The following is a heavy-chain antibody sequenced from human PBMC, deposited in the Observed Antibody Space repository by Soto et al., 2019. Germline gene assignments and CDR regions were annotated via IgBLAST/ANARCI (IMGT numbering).Heavy chain of an antibody. J-gene: IGHJ5*02. CDR3: TTGLVPAATTEAWFDP. D-gene: IGHD2-2*01. CDR1: GFTFSNAW. CDR2: IKSKTDGGTT. V-gene: IGHV3-15*07. Sequence: GGSLRLSCAASGFTFSNAWMNWVRQAPEKGLEWVGRIKSKTDGGTTDYAAPVKGRFTISRDDSKNTLYLQMNSLKTEDTAVYYCTTGLVPAATTEAWFDPWGQGTLVTVSS.